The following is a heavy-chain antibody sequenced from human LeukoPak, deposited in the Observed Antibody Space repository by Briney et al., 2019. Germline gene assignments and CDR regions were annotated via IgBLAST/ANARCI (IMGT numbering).Heavy chain of an antibody. D-gene: IGHD6-13*01. CDR3: ARVDIAAAGTNWFDP. CDR1: GGSFSGYY. V-gene: IGHV4-34*01. Sequence: PSETLSLTCAVYGGSFSGYYWSWIRQPPGKGLEWIGEINHSGSTNYNPSLKSRVTISVDTSKNQFSLKLSSVTAADTAVYYCARVDIAAAGTNWFDPWGQGTLVTVSS. CDR2: INHSGST. J-gene: IGHJ5*02.